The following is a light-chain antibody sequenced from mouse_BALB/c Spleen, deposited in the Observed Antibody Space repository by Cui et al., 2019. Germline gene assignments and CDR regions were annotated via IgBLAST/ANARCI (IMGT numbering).Light chain of an antibody. CDR2: SAS. CDR1: QNVGTN. Sequence: DIVMTQSQKFMSTSVGDRVSVTCKASQNVGTNVAWYQQKTGQSPKALIYSASYRYSGVPDRFTGSGSGTDFTITISNVQSEDLAEYFCQQYNSYRTFGGGTKLEIK. J-gene: IGKJ1*01. V-gene: IGKV6-15*01. CDR3: QQYNSYRT.